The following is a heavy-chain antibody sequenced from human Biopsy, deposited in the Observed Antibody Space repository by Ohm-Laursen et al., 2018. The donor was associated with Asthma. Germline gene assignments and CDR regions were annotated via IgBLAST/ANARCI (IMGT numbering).Heavy chain of an antibody. CDR1: GFTFSNYG. D-gene: IGHD1-26*01. CDR3: AKDVFPGWELRRGPDY. J-gene: IGHJ4*02. V-gene: IGHV3-30*18. Sequence: SLRLSCTASGFTFSNYGMHWVRQAPGKGLDWVAVISFDGSNKNYTDSVKGRFTISRDNSRNTLHLQMSSLRAEDTAVYYCAKDVFPGWELRRGPDYWGQGTLVTVFS. CDR2: ISFDGSNK.